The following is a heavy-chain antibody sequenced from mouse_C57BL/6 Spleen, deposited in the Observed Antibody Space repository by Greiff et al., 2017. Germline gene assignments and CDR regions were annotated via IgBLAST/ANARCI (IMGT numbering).Heavy chain of an antibody. V-gene: IGHV1-82*01. J-gene: IGHJ4*01. CDR2: IYPGDGDT. Sequence: QVQLQQSGPELVKPGASVKISCKASGYAFSSYWMHWVKQRPGQGLEWIGRIYPGDGDTNYNGKFKGKATLTADKSSSTAYMQLSSLTSEDSAVYFCARYVDYWGQGTSVTVSS. CDR1: GYAFSSYW. CDR3: ARYVDY.